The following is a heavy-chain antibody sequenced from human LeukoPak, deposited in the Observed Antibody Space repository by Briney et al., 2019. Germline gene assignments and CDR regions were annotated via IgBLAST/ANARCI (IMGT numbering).Heavy chain of an antibody. CDR3: ARGYGGKRRWWFAP. CDR1: GGSFSGYY. D-gene: IGHD4-23*01. CDR2: INHSGST. J-gene: IGHJ5*02. Sequence: SETLSLTCAVYGGSFSGYYWSWIRQPPGKGLEWIGEINHSGSTNYNPSLKSRVTISVDTSKNQFSLKLGSVTAADTAVYYCARGYGGKRRWWFAPWGQGTLVTVSS. V-gene: IGHV4-34*01.